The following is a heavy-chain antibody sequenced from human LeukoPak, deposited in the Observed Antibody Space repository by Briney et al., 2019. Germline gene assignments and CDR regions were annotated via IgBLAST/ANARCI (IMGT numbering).Heavy chain of an antibody. CDR2: ISGSGGST. D-gene: IGHD6-19*01. CDR3: AKGTGYSSGWPQTFDY. CDR1: GFTFSSYA. V-gene: IGHV3-23*01. J-gene: IGHJ4*02. Sequence: GGSLRLSCAASGFTFSSYAMSWVRQAPGKGLEWVSAISGSGGSTYYADSVKGRFTISRDNSKNALYLQMNSLRAEDTAVYYCAKGTGYSSGWPQTFDYWGQGTLVTVSS.